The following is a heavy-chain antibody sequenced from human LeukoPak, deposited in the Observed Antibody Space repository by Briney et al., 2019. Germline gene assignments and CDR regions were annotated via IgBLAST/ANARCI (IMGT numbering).Heavy chain of an antibody. Sequence: AGGSLRLSCAASGFTFSSYAMSWVRQAPGKGLEWVSGVSGSGGSTYYADSVKGRFTISRDNSKNTLYLQMNGLRAEDTAVYYCAKDLDIVATITGNWGQGTLVTVSS. V-gene: IGHV3-23*01. CDR1: GFTFSSYA. CDR3: AKDLDIVATITGN. D-gene: IGHD5-12*01. J-gene: IGHJ4*02. CDR2: VSGSGGST.